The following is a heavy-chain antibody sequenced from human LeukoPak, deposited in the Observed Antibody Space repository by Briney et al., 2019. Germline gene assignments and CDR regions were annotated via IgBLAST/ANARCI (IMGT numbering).Heavy chain of an antibody. V-gene: IGHV1-18*01. D-gene: IGHD6-19*01. Sequence: ASVKVSCKASGYTFTSYGISWVRQAPGQGREWIGWISAYNGNTNYAQKLQGRVTMTTDTSTSTAYMELRSLRSDDTAVYYCARDGGSGWYAYYYYYGMDVWGQGTTVTVSS. CDR1: GYTFTSYG. CDR2: ISAYNGNT. CDR3: ARDGGSGWYAYYYYYGMDV. J-gene: IGHJ6*02.